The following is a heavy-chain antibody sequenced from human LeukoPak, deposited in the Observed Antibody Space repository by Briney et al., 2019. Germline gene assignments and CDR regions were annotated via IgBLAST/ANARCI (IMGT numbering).Heavy chain of an antibody. Sequence: PGGSLRLSCAASGFTFSTYEMIWARQAPGKGLEWVAFIWYDGSNKYYADSVKGRFTISRDNSENTLYLQMSSLRAEDTALYYCARDSGYGYNTFPTADYWGQGILVTVSS. CDR3: ARDSGYGYNTFPTADY. CDR1: GFTFSTYE. CDR2: IWYDGSNK. J-gene: IGHJ4*02. V-gene: IGHV3-33*08. D-gene: IGHD5-24*01.